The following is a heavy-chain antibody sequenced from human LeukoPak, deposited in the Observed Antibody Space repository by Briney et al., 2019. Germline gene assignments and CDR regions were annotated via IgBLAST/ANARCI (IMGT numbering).Heavy chain of an antibody. CDR1: GYTFTGYY. Sequence: ASVKVSCKASGYTFTGYYMHWVRQAPGQGLEWMGWINPNSGGTNYAQKFQGRVTMTRDTSISTAYMELSRLRSDDTAVYYCARPHSGSYQYYYMDVWGKGTTVTVSS. CDR2: INPNSGGT. V-gene: IGHV1-2*02. CDR3: ARPHSGSYQYYYMDV. D-gene: IGHD1-26*01. J-gene: IGHJ6*03.